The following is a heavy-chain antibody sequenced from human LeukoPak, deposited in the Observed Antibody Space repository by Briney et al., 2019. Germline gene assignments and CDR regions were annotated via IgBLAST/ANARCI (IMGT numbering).Heavy chain of an antibody. D-gene: IGHD3-10*01. Sequence: PGGSLRLSCAASGFTFSDYGMHWVRQAPGKGLDWVTFIRFDGTNKFDADSVKGRFIISRDDSKSTVYLQMNSLRVDDTAMYYCARGPDPVVRGPRRAFDLWGQGTMVTVSS. J-gene: IGHJ3*01. CDR2: IRFDGTNK. V-gene: IGHV3-30*02. CDR3: ARGPDPVVRGPRRAFDL. CDR1: GFTFSDYG.